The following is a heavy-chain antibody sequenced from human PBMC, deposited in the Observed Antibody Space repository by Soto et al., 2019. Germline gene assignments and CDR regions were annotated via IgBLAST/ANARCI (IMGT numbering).Heavy chain of an antibody. V-gene: IGHV3-66*01. Sequence: VQLVESGGGLVQPGGSLTLSCTASGFTVRTSYLSWVRQAPGKGLEWVSVIYSGGSTYYADSVKGRFTISRDNSKNTLYIQMNSLRAEDTAVYYCARGPRDGYNFDYWGQGTLVTVSS. D-gene: IGHD5-12*01. CDR3: ARGPRDGYNFDY. J-gene: IGHJ4*02. CDR1: GFTVRTSY. CDR2: IYSGGST.